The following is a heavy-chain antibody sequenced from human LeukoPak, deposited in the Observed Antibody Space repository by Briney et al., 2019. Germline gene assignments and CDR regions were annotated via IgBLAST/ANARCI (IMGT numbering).Heavy chain of an antibody. CDR1: GFTFDDYA. V-gene: IGHV3-9*01. CDR3: ARDLDYGGNSVSSY. J-gene: IGHJ4*02. CDR2: ISWNSGSI. Sequence: GGSLRLSCAASGFTFDDYAMHWVRQAPGKGLEWVSGISWNSGSIGYADSVKGRFTISRDNAKNSLYLQMNSLRAEDTAVYYCARDLDYGGNSVSSYWGQGTLVTVSS. D-gene: IGHD4-23*01.